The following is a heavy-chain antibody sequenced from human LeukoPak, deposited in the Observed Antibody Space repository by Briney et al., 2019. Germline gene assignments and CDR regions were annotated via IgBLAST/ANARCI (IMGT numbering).Heavy chain of an antibody. CDR3: ARSRQLTNFDC. Sequence: SETLSLTCSVSGGSISSGGYSWNWNRQPPGKGLEWIGNMYYSGSTYYTPSLESRVTISRDRSQNQFSLKIHSVTAADTAVYFCARSRQLTNFDCWGQGILVTVSS. CDR1: GGSISSGGYS. D-gene: IGHD2-8*01. V-gene: IGHV4-30-2*01. J-gene: IGHJ4*02. CDR2: MYYSGST.